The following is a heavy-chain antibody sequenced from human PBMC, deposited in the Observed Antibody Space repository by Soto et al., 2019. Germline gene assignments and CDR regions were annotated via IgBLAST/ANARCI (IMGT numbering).Heavy chain of an antibody. D-gene: IGHD7-27*01. J-gene: IGHJ4*02. CDR2: INHSGST. Sequence: PSETLSLTCAVYGGSFSGYYWSWIRQPPGKGLEWIGEINHSGSTNYNPSLKSRVTISVDTSKNQFSLKLSSVTAADTAVYYCARRTGVRRYYFDYWGQGTLVTVSS. CDR3: ARRTGVRRYYFDY. CDR1: GGSFSGYY. V-gene: IGHV4-34*01.